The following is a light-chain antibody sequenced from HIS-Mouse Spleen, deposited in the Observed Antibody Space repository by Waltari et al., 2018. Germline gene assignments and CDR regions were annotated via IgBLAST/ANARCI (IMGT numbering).Light chain of an antibody. Sequence: SYELTQPPSVSGSPGQTARTTCSGDALPKNYAYWYQQKSGQAPVLVIYEDSKRPSGIPERFSGSSSGTMATLTISGAQVEDEADYYCYSTDSSGNHRVFGGGTKLTVL. CDR1: ALPKNY. CDR3: YSTDSSGNHRV. J-gene: IGLJ2*01. V-gene: IGLV3-10*01. CDR2: EDS.